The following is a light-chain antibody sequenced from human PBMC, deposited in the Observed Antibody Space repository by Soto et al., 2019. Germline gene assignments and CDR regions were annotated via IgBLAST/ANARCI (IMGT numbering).Light chain of an antibody. CDR2: EGI. CDR3: CSYADSNTLM. J-gene: IGLJ3*02. Sequence: QSALTQPASVSGSPGQSITISCSGISSHVGSYNPVSWYQKHPGKTPKVIIYEGIKRPSGVSNRFSGSTSGNTASLTISGLQAEDEGDYYCCSYADSNTLMFGGGTKLTVL. CDR1: SSHVGSYNP. V-gene: IGLV2-23*01.